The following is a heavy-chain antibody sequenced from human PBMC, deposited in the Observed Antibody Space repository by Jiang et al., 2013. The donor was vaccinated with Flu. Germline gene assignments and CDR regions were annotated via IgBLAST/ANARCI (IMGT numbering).Heavy chain of an antibody. CDR2: ISHSGRGAGGT. V-gene: IGHV3-23*01. J-gene: IGHJ4*02. Sequence: VQLLESGGGMVQPGGSLRLSCAGFGFTFSNYAMSWVRQAPGKGLEWVSGISHSGRGAGGTYYAGSVKGRFIISRDDSKNTMFLQMDSLRAEDTALYYCTKEVRDTCGWYSDYWGQGILVIVSS. D-gene: IGHD6-19*01. CDR3: TKEVRDTCGWYSDY. CDR1: GFTFSNYA.